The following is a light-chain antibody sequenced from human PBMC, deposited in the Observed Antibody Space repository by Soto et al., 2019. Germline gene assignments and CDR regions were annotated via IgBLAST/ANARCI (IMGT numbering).Light chain of an antibody. CDR2: AAS. J-gene: IGKJ5*01. CDR1: QTVSIY. V-gene: IGKV1-39*01. Sequence: DIQMTQSPSSLSASVADRVTITCRASQTVSIYLNWYRQKPGKAPKRLIYAASSLQSGVQSRFSGSGSGTDFTLTIGSLQPEDFTTYYCQQNYNTLITFGQGTRLEIK. CDR3: QQNYNTLIT.